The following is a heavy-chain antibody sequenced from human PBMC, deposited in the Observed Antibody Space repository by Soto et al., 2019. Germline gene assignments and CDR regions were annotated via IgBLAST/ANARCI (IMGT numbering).Heavy chain of an antibody. V-gene: IGHV3-30*18. CDR1: GFTFSSYG. D-gene: IGHD3-3*01. CDR3: AKDRGRFFGVGKDP. CDR2: ISYDGSNK. J-gene: IGHJ5*02. Sequence: PGGSLRLSCAASGFTFSSYGMHWVRQAPGKGLEWVAVISYDGSNKYYADSVKGRFTISRDNSKNTLYLQMNSLRAEDTAVYYCAKDRGRFFGVGKDPWGQIPLVTFST.